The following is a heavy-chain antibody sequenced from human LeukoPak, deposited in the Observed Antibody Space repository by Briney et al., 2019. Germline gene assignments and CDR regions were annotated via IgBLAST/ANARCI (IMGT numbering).Heavy chain of an antibody. CDR1: GFTFSSYA. Sequence: QPGGSLRLSCAASGFTFSSYAMHWVRQAPCKGLEWVAVISYDGSNKYYADSVKGRFTISRDNSKNTLYLQMNSLRAEDTAVYYCARDRDSSGYYAYYFDYWGQGTLVTVSS. CDR3: ARDRDSSGYYAYYFDY. J-gene: IGHJ4*02. CDR2: ISYDGSNK. D-gene: IGHD3-22*01. V-gene: IGHV3-30-3*01.